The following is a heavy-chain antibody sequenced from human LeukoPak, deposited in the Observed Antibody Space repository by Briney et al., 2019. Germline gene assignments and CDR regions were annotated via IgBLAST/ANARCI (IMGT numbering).Heavy chain of an antibody. V-gene: IGHV3-23*01. Sequence: GGSLRLSCAASGFTFSSYAMSWVRQAPGKGLEWVSAISGSGGSTYYADSVKGRFTISRDNSKNTLYLQMNSLRAEDTAVYYCAKVGKTYSRRSSVFNWFDPWGQGTLVTVSS. D-gene: IGHD2-15*01. CDR1: GFTFSSYA. J-gene: IGHJ5*02. CDR3: AKVGKTYSRRSSVFNWFDP. CDR2: ISGSGGST.